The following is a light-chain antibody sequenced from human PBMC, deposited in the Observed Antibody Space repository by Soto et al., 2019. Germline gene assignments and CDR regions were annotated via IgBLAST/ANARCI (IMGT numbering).Light chain of an antibody. CDR2: DNS. Sequence: QSVLTQPPSVSAAPGQKVTISCSGSSSNIGTNYVSWYQQLPGRAPKLVIFDNSKRPSGMPDRFSGSKSGSSATLGVTGLQTGDEADYYCGTWDSDLSAEVFGGGTKVTVL. J-gene: IGLJ3*02. V-gene: IGLV1-51*01. CDR3: GTWDSDLSAEV. CDR1: SSNIGTNY.